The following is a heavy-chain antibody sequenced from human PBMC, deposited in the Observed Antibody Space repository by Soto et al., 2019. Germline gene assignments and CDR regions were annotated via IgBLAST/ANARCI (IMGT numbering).Heavy chain of an antibody. D-gene: IGHD2-2*01. Sequence: EVQLLESGGGLVQPGGSLRLSCVASGFPFSTSGMLWVRQPPGAGLEWVSAIGPNPVNINYRDSVKGRFTISRDNSRNPVFLQMSALRAEDAVLYYWGTARHCSSAACPAAEWGQGTLITVSS. J-gene: IGHJ4*02. CDR3: GTARHCSSAACPAAE. CDR1: GFPFSTSG. V-gene: IGHV3-23*01. CDR2: IGPNPVNI.